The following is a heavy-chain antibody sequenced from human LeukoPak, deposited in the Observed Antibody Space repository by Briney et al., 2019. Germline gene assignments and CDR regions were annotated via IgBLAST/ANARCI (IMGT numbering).Heavy chain of an antibody. D-gene: IGHD4-11*01. CDR2: IIPIFGTA. Sequence: ASVKVSCKASGGTFSSYAISWVRQAPGQGLEWMGWIIPIFGTANYAQNFQGRVTITTDESTSTAYMELSSLRSEDTAVYYCARDLEGWDYSPGNWFDSGGQGTLVTVSS. J-gene: IGHJ5*01. V-gene: IGHV1-69*05. CDR3: ARDLEGWDYSPGNWFDS. CDR1: GGTFSSYA.